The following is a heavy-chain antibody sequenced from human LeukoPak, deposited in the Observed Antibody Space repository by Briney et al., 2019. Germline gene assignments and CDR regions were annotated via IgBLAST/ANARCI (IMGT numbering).Heavy chain of an antibody. CDR3: ARQPAEIDY. J-gene: IGHJ4*02. CDR2: IYYSGST. D-gene: IGHD6-13*01. CDR1: GGSLSSYY. Sequence: SETLSLTCTVSGGSLSSYYWSWIRQPPGKGLEWTGYIYYSGSTNYNPSLKSRVTISVDTSKNQFSLKLSSVTAADTAVYYCARQPAEIDYWGQGTLVTVSS. V-gene: IGHV4-59*08.